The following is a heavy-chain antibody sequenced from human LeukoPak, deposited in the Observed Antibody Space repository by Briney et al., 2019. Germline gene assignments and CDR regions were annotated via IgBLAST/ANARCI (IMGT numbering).Heavy chain of an antibody. V-gene: IGHV4-59*01. D-gene: IGHD3-9*01. CDR2: IYYSGNT. CDR3: ARSGALTGYLY. J-gene: IGHJ4*02. Sequence: SETLSLTCTASGGSISSYYWSWIRQPPGKGLEWIGYIYYSGNTNYNPSLKSRVTISVDTSKNQLSLKLSSVTAADTAVYYCARSGALTGYLYWGQGTLVTVSS. CDR1: GGSISSYY.